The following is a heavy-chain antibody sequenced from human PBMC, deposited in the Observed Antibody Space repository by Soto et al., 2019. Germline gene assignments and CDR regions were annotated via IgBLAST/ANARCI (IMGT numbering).Heavy chain of an antibody. CDR2: IRDDGSEK. V-gene: IGHV3-7*04. J-gene: IGHJ4*02. CDR1: GFTFSGFW. Sequence: EVHLVESGGGLVQPGGSLRLSCAASGFTFSGFWMSWVRQAPGKGLECVANIRDDGSEKYYVASVKGRFTISRDNAENSLYLQMNSLRTEDTAIYYCARAGRLANWGQGTLVTVSS. D-gene: IGHD6-25*01. CDR3: ARAGRLAN.